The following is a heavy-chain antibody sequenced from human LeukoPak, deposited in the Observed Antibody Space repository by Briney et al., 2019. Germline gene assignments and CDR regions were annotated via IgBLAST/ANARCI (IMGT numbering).Heavy chain of an antibody. J-gene: IGHJ4*02. D-gene: IGHD5-12*01. V-gene: IGHV3-9*01. CDR1: GFTFDDYA. Sequence: GGSLRLSCAASGFTFDDYAMHWVRQAPGKGLEWVSGISWNSGSIGYADSVKGRFTISRDNAKHSLYLQMNSLRAEDTAVYYCARRDIVATGSFDYWGQGTLVTVSS. CDR3: ARRDIVATGSFDY. CDR2: ISWNSGSI.